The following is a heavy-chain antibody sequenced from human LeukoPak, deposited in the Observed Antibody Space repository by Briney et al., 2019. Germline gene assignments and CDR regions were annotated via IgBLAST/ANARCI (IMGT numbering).Heavy chain of an antibody. Sequence: GGSLRLSCAASGFTFSSYGMHWVRQAPGKGLEWVAVISYDGSNKYYADSVKGRFTISRDNPKNTLYLQMNSLRAEDTAVYYCAKGVEKGYWGQGTLVTVSS. CDR2: ISYDGSNK. J-gene: IGHJ4*02. CDR1: GFTFSSYG. CDR3: AKGVEKGY. D-gene: IGHD1-1*01. V-gene: IGHV3-30*18.